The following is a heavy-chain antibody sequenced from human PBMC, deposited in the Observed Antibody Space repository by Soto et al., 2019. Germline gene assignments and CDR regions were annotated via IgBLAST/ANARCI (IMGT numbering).Heavy chain of an antibody. CDR1: GGSVNSGSYY. J-gene: IGHJ6*02. CDR3: ARDRQSTYSYYGMDV. Sequence: SETLSLTCTVSGGSVNSGSYYWSWIRQPPGKGLEWIGSIYYSGSTNYNPSLESRVMISVDTSKNQFSLKLSSVTAADTAVYHCARDRQSTYSYYGMDVWGQGTTVTVSS. V-gene: IGHV4-61*01. CDR2: IYYSGST. D-gene: IGHD2-2*01.